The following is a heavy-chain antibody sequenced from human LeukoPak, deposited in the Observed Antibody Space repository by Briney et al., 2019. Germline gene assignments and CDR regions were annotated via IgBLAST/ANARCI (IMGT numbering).Heavy chain of an antibody. CDR2: IKQDGSGK. V-gene: IGHV3-7*03. CDR1: GFTFSSYW. CDR3: AKGALYSSGWYDY. Sequence: GGSLRLSCAASGFTFSSYWMTWVRQAPGKGLEWVANIKQDGSGKYYVDSVKGRFTISRDNAKNSLYLQMNSLRAEDTAVYYCAKGALYSSGWYDYWGQGTLVTVSS. D-gene: IGHD6-19*01. J-gene: IGHJ4*02.